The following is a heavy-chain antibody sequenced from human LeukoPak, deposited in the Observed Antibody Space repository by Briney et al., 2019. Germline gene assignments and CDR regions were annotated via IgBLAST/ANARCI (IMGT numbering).Heavy chain of an antibody. CDR1: GYAFIDYA. Sequence: GASVEVSCKASGYAFIDYAMHWVRQAPGQRLEWMGWINAGNGNTKYSQEFQGRVIITRDTSATIAYMELSRLRSEDTAVYYCARGIEASSGWYVIDYWGQGTLVIVSS. V-gene: IGHV1-3*01. CDR2: INAGNGNT. CDR3: ARGIEASSGWYVIDY. J-gene: IGHJ4*02. D-gene: IGHD6-19*01.